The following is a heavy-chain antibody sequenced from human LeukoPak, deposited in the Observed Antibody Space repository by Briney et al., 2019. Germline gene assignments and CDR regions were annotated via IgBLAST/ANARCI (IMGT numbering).Heavy chain of an antibody. V-gene: IGHV1-69*05. J-gene: IGHJ4*02. CDR1: GGTFSSYA. Sequence: SVTVSFTASGGTFSSYAISWVRQAPGQGLEWMGGIIPIFGTANYAQKFQGRVTITTDESTSTAYMELSSLRSEDTAVYYCARGLEWLSYFDYWGQGTLVTVSS. CDR3: ARGLEWLSYFDY. CDR2: IIPIFGTA. D-gene: IGHD3-3*01.